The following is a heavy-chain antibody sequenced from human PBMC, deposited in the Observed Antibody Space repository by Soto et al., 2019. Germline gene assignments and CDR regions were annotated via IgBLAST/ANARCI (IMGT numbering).Heavy chain of an antibody. Sequence: QVQLVQSGAEVKKPGASVKVSCKASGYTFTSYGISWVRQAPGQGLEWMGWISAYNGNTNYAQKLQGRVTMTTDISTSTAYMELRSLRSDDTAVYYCARDQVTIFVSGNYYGMDVWGQGTTVTVSS. J-gene: IGHJ6*02. V-gene: IGHV1-18*01. CDR1: GYTFTSYG. D-gene: IGHD3-3*01. CDR3: ARDQVTIFVSGNYYGMDV. CDR2: ISAYNGNT.